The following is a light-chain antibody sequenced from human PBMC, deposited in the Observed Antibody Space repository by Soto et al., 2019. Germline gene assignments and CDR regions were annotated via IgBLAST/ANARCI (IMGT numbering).Light chain of an antibody. J-gene: IGKJ4*01. CDR2: AAS. CDR3: QQSHTPPLT. V-gene: IGKV1-39*01. CDR1: QSISRY. Sequence: DIQMTPSPSPLSASVGDRVTVTCRASQSISRYLNWYQQKPGNAPKLLIYAASNLQSGVPSRFSGSGSGTDFTLTISSLHPEDFATYFCQQSHTPPLTFGGGTKVEIK.